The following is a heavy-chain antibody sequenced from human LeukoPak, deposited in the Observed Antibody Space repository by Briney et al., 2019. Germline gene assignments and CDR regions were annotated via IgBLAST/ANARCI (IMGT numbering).Heavy chain of an antibody. CDR1: GFTFSSYA. J-gene: IGHJ4*02. D-gene: IGHD6-19*01. CDR2: ISGSGGST. V-gene: IGHV3-23*01. CDR3: AKYSSFTPMACTFDY. Sequence: GGSLRLSCAASGFTFSSYAMSWARQAPGKGLEWVSGISGSGGSTYYADSVKGRFTISRGNSRTTLYLQMNSLRAEDTAVYYCAKYSSFTPMACTFDYWGQGTLVTVSS.